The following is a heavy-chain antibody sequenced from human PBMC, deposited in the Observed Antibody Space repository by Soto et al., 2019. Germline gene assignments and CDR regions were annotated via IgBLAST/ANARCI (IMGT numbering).Heavy chain of an antibody. CDR2: IYPGDSDT. J-gene: IGHJ4*02. D-gene: IGHD5-18*01. CDR3: AIGITTPISYGPN. Sequence: GESLKISCKGSGYSFTSYWIGRVRQMPGKGLELMGVIYPGDSDTRYSPSFQGQVTISADKSISTAYLQWSSLEAPDTAMYFCAIGITTPISYGPNWGQGTLVTVSS. V-gene: IGHV5-51*01. CDR1: GYSFTSYW.